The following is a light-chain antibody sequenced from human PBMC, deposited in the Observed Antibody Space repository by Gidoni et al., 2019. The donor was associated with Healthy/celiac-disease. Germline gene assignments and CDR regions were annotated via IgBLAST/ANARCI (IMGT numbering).Light chain of an antibody. Sequence: DIQMTQSQSSLSTSVGDRVTITCRASQSISSFLNWFQQKPGRTPKLMLYDASSWQGGVPSRFSGSGSGTDFTLTISSLQPEDFATYYCQQSYSAPYTFGQXIKLEIK. CDR2: DAS. CDR1: QSISSF. V-gene: IGKV1-39*01. CDR3: QQSYSAPYT. J-gene: IGKJ2*01.